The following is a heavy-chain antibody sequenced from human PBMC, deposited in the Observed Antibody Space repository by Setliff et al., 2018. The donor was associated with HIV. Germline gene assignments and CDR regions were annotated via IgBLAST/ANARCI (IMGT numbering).Heavy chain of an antibody. CDR3: ARPNYSSSSRGFRPQEYYYYGMDV. CDR2: ISGSGNSI. CDR1: GFTFSSYR. Sequence: LRLSCVASGFTFSSYRMNWVRQTPGKGLEWVSFISGSGNSIYYADSVKGRFTISRDNDKNSLYLQMNSLRSEDTAVYYCARPNYSSSSRGFRPQEYYYYGMDVWGQGTTVTVSS. D-gene: IGHD6-6*01. J-gene: IGHJ6*02. V-gene: IGHV3-48*01.